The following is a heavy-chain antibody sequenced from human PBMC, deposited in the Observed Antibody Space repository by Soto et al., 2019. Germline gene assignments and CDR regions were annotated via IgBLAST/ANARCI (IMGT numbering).Heavy chain of an antibody. CDR3: ARDPPIVVVPAATDY. CDR2: ISAYNGNT. CDR1: GYTFTSYG. Sequence: QVQLVQSGAEVKKPGASVKVSCKASGYTFTSYGISWVRQAPGQGLEWMGWISAYNGNTNYAQKLQGRVTMTTDTSTSTDYMELRSLRSDDTAVYYCARDPPIVVVPAATDYWGQGTLVTVSS. V-gene: IGHV1-18*01. D-gene: IGHD2-2*01. J-gene: IGHJ4*02.